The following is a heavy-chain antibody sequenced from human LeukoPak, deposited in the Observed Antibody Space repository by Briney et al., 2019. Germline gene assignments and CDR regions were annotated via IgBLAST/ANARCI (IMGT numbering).Heavy chain of an antibody. CDR3: ARDRGYSGFDY. D-gene: IGHD4-23*01. CDR2: IKEDGSEI. CDR1: AFTFSSYW. V-gene: IGHV3-7*01. Sequence: GGSLRLSCAASAFTFSSYWMSGVRQAPGKGLEWVANIKEDGSEINYVDSVKGRFTISRDNAKNSLYLQMNSLRVEDTAVYCCARDRGYSGFDYWGQGTLVTVSS. J-gene: IGHJ4*02.